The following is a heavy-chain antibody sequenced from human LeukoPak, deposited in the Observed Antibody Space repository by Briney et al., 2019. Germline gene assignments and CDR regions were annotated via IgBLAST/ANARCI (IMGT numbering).Heavy chain of an antibody. D-gene: IGHD3-22*01. Sequence: RASVKVSCKASGYTFAGYYMHWVRQAPGRGLEWMGWINANSGDTKYAQRFQGRVTMTRDTSFSTAYMELSRLRSDDTAIYYCAREISGYSDYWGQGTLVTVPS. CDR2: INANSGDT. J-gene: IGHJ4*02. V-gene: IGHV1-2*02. CDR3: AREISGYSDY. CDR1: GYTFAGYY.